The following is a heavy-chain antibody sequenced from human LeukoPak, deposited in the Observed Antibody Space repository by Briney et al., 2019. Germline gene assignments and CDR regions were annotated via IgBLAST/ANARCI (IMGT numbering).Heavy chain of an antibody. V-gene: IGHV1-2*02. J-gene: IGHJ4*02. CDR2: INPNSGGT. Sequence: ASVKVSCKASGYTFTGYNMHWVRQAPGQGLEWMGWINPNSGGTDYAQKFQGRVTMTRDTSISTAYMELSRLRSDDTAVYHCARNQDGVTYYSASDYWGQGTLVTVSS. CDR1: GYTFTGYN. CDR3: ARNQDGVTYYSASDY. D-gene: IGHD3-22*01.